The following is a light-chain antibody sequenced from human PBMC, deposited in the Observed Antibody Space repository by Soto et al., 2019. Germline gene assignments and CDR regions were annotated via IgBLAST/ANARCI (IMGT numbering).Light chain of an antibody. CDR1: LNVATN. Sequence: TVMTQSPATLSMSPGDRAALSCRASLNVATNMAWYQQKPGQAPRLLIYGASIRATGVPVRFTGSGSATEFTLTINNLQSEDFAVYYCHQYNTGLRTFGRGTRVEV. V-gene: IGKV3-15*01. CDR3: HQYNTGLRT. CDR2: GAS. J-gene: IGKJ1*01.